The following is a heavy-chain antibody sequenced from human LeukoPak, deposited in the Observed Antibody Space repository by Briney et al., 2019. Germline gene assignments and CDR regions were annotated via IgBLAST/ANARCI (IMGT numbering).Heavy chain of an antibody. J-gene: IGHJ3*02. Sequence: GGSLRLSCAASGFTFSSYSMNWVRQAPGKGLEWVSSISSSSSYIYYADSVKGRFTISRDNAKNSLYLQMNSLRAEDTAVYYCARVDSGSPHDAFDIWGQGTMVTVSS. CDR3: ARVDSGSPHDAFDI. D-gene: IGHD1-26*01. CDR2: ISSSSSYI. V-gene: IGHV3-21*01. CDR1: GFTFSSYS.